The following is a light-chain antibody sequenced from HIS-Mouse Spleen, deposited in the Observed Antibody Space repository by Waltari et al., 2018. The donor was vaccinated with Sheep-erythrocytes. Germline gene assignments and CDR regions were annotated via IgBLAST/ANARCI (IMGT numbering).Light chain of an antibody. CDR2: EGS. CDR3: CSYAGSSTPWV. CDR1: SSDVGRYTL. V-gene: IGLV2-23*01. J-gene: IGLJ3*02. Sequence: QSALTQPASVSGSPGQSITISCTGTSSDVGRYTLVSWYQQHPGKAPKLMIYEGSKRPSGVSNRFSGSKSGNTASLTIAGLQAEDEAEYYCCSYAGSSTPWVFGGGTKLTVL.